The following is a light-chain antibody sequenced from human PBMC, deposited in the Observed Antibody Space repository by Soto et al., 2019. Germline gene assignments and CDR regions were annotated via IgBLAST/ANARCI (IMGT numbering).Light chain of an antibody. CDR1: SSNIGGNS. CDR2: DDN. V-gene: IGLV1-51*01. CDR3: GSWDSSLSAYV. Sequence: QPVLTQPPSVSAAPGQRVTISCSRSSSNIGGNSVSWYQQLPGTAPKLLSYDDNRRPSGIPGRFSGSKSGTSATLGITGFQTGDEADYYCGSWDSSLSAYVFGTGTKVTVL. J-gene: IGLJ1*01.